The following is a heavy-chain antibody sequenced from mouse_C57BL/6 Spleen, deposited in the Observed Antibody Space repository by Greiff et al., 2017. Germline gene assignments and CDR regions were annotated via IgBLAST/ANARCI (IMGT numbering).Heavy chain of an antibody. CDR2: ISYDGSN. Sequence: DVQLQESGPGLVKPSQSLSLTCSVTGYSITSGYYWNWIRQFPGNKLEWMGYISYDGSNNYNPSLKNRISITRDTSKNQFFLKLNSVTTEDTATYYCARDNYGSIDYWGQGTTLTVSS. J-gene: IGHJ2*01. V-gene: IGHV3-6*01. CDR3: ARDNYGSIDY. CDR1: GYSITSGYY. D-gene: IGHD1-1*01.